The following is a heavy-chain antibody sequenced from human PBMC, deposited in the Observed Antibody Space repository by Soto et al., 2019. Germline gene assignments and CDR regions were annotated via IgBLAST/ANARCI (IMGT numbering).Heavy chain of an antibody. CDR3: ARGYHGSSTSCYYYYGMDG. V-gene: IGHV1-18*01. CDR2: ISAYNGNT. J-gene: IGHJ6*02. Sequence: GASVKVSCKASGYTFTSYGISWVRQAPGQGLDWMGWISAYNGNTNYAQKLQGRVTMTTDTSTSTAYMELRSLRSDDTAVYYCARGYHGSSTSCYYYYGMDGWGQGTTVTVSS. D-gene: IGHD2-2*01. CDR1: GYTFTSYG.